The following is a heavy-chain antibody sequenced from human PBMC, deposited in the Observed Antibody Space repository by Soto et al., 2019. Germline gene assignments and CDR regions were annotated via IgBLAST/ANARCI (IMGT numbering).Heavy chain of an antibody. CDR1: GFTFSNAW. CDR3: TTDRLFYDFWSGYPYYYYGMDV. Sequence: GGSLRLSCAASGFTFSNAWMSWVRQAPGKGLEWVGRIKSKTDGGTTDYAAPVKGRLTISRDDSKNTLYLQMNSLKTEDTAVYYCTTDRLFYDFWSGYPYYYYGMDVWGQGTTVTVSS. J-gene: IGHJ6*02. CDR2: IKSKTDGGTT. D-gene: IGHD3-3*01. V-gene: IGHV3-15*01.